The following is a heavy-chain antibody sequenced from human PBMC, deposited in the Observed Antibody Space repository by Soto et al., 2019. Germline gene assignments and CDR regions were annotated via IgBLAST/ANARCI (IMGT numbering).Heavy chain of an antibody. CDR2: IYYSGST. J-gene: IGHJ5*02. V-gene: IGHV4-30-4*01. CDR1: GGSIRSGDYY. D-gene: IGHD3-22*01. Sequence: QVQLQESGPGLVKPSQTLSLTCTVSGGSIRSGDYYWSWIRQPPGKVLEWIGYIYYSGSTYYNPSLKSRVTISVDTSKNQFSLKRSSVTAADTAVYYCARVSGYYDSRNWFDPWGQGTLVTVSS. CDR3: ARVSGYYDSRNWFDP.